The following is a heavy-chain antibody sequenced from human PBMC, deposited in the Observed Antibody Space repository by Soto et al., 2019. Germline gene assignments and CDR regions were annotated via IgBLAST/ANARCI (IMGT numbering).Heavy chain of an antibody. D-gene: IGHD1-7*01. CDR1: GLTFSNYA. Sequence: EVRLLESGGGLVKPGGSLRLSCATSGLTFSNYAMSWVRQARGGGLEWVSSRSGSSSTTYYADSVRGRFTISRDTSKNTLYLQMSSLRAEDTALYYCAKNQERELPRVIDFWGQGTLVTVSS. J-gene: IGHJ4*02. CDR3: AKNQERELPRVIDF. CDR2: RSGSSSTT. V-gene: IGHV3-23*01.